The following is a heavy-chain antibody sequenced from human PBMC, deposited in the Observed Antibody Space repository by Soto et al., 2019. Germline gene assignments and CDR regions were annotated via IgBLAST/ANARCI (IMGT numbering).Heavy chain of an antibody. Sequence: PGGAMRLSCAASVFSFSSYALTWVRQAPGKGLEWVSGISGSGRPTYYADSVKGRFTISRDNSKNTLYLQMNSLRADDTAVYYCAKIPTTAVAYYYGMDVWGQGTTVTVSS. CDR3: AKIPTTAVAYYYGMDV. CDR1: VFSFSSYA. CDR2: ISGSGRPT. D-gene: IGHD4-17*01. J-gene: IGHJ6*02. V-gene: IGHV3-23*01.